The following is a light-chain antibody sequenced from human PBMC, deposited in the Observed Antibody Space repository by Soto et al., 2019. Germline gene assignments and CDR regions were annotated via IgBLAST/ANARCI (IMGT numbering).Light chain of an antibody. J-gene: IGKJ5*01. CDR1: QSVGNF. Sequence: EIVLTQSPATLSLSPGERATLSCRASQSVGNFLVWYQQKPGQAPRLLIYGASSRATGIPDRFSGSGSGTDFTLTINRLVPEDSAVYYCQQFGTSLPITFGQGTRLEIK. CDR3: QQFGTSLPIT. CDR2: GAS. V-gene: IGKV3-20*01.